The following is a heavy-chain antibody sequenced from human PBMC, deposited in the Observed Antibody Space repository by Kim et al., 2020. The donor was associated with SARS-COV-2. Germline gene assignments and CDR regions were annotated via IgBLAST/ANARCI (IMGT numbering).Heavy chain of an antibody. D-gene: IGHD3-22*01. V-gene: IGHV3-11*06. J-gene: IGHJ4*02. CDR3: VRAGHYDSSGYLRDFDY. Sequence: VKGRVTISRGNAKNSLFLQMNSLRADDTAVYYCVRAGHYDSSGYLRDFDYWGQGTMVTVSS.